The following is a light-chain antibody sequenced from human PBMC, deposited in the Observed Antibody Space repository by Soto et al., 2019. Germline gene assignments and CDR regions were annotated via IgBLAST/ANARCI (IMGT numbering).Light chain of an antibody. CDR2: DVN. V-gene: IGLV2-11*01. Sequence: QSALAQPRSVSGSPGQSVTISCTGSSSDVGAYNYVSWYQHNTGKAPKLLIYDVNKRPSGVPDSFSGSKFGNTASLTISGLQADDEATFYCCSYAGSYDYVCETGTKFTVL. J-gene: IGLJ1*01. CDR3: CSYAGSYDYV. CDR1: SSDVGAYNY.